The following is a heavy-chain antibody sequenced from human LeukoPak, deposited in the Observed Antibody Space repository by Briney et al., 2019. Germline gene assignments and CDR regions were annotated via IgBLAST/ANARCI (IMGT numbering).Heavy chain of an antibody. J-gene: IGHJ5*02. CDR2: MNPNSGNT. CDR3: ARGSYYYDSSGAQGWFDP. V-gene: IGHV1-8*03. Sequence: ASVKVSCKASGYTFTGYYMHWVRQATGQGLEWMGWMNPNSGNTGYAQKFQGRVTITRNTSISTAYMELSSLRSEDTAVYYCARGSYYYDSSGAQGWFDPWGQGTLVTVSS. D-gene: IGHD3-22*01. CDR1: GYTFTGYY.